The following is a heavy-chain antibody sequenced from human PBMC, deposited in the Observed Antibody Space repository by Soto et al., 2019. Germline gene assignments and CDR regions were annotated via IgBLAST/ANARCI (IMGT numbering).Heavy chain of an antibody. D-gene: IGHD3-9*01. CDR1: GFTFSSYA. CDR2: ISYDGSNK. CDR3: ARNKYYVILTVPYC. V-gene: IGHV3-30-3*01. Sequence: GGSLRLSCAASGFTFSSYAMHWVRQAPGKGLEWVAVISYDGSNKYYADSVKGRFTISRDNSKNMLYLQMNSLRAKNTVVYYCARNKYYVILTVPYCWGQLTLVTVSS. J-gene: IGHJ4*02.